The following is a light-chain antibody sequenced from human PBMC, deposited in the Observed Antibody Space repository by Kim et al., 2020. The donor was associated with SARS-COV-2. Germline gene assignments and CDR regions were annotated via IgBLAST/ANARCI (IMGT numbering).Light chain of an antibody. CDR1: QSVSSN. CDR2: GAS. Sequence: SVAAGERATLSCRASQSVSSNLAWYQQKPGQAPRLLIYGASTRATGIPARFSGSGSGTEFTLTISSLQSEDFAVYYCQQYNNWRHTFGQGTKLEI. CDR3: QQYNNWRHT. J-gene: IGKJ2*01. V-gene: IGKV3-15*01.